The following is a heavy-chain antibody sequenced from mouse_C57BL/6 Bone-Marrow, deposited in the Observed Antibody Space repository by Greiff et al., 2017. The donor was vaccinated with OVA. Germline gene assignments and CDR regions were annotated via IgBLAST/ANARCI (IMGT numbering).Heavy chain of an antibody. V-gene: IGHV1-69*01. D-gene: IGHD1-1*01. Sequence: QVQLKQPGAELVMPGASVKLSCKASGYTFTSYWMHWVKQRPGQGLEWIGEIDPSDSYTNYNQKFKGKSTLTVDKSSSTAYMQLSSLTSEDSAVYYCARGYYGSDYFDYWGQGTTLTVSS. CDR3: ARGYYGSDYFDY. CDR2: IDPSDSYT. J-gene: IGHJ2*01. CDR1: GYTFTSYW.